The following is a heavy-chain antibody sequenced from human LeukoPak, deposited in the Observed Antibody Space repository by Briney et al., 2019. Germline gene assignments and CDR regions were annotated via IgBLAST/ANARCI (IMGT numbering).Heavy chain of an antibody. CDR2: IYYSGST. D-gene: IGHD6-13*01. J-gene: IGHJ6*02. V-gene: IGHV4-30-4*01. CDR3: ARDSDSSSWYYYYGMDV. CDR1: GVSISSGDYY. Sequence: SETLSLTCTVSGVSISSGDYYWSWIRQPPGKGLEWIGYIYYSGSTYYNPSLKSRVTISVDTSKNQFSLKLSSVTAADTAVYYCARDSDSSSWYYYYGMDVWGQGTTVTVSS.